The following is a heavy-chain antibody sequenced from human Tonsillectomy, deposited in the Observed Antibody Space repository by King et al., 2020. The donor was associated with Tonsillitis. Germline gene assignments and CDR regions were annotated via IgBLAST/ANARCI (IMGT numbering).Heavy chain of an antibody. Sequence: VQLVESGGGLVKPGGSLRLSCAASGFTFSNAWMNWVRQAPGKGLEWVGRIKSKTDGGTTDYAAPVKGRFTISRDDSKNTLYLQMNSLKTEDTAVYYCTTADDTYCYDSSGYYSFDYWGQGTLVTVSS. CDR2: IKSKTDGGTT. CDR3: TTADDTYCYDSSGYYSFDY. D-gene: IGHD3-22*01. V-gene: IGHV3-15*07. CDR1: GFTFSNAW. J-gene: IGHJ4*02.